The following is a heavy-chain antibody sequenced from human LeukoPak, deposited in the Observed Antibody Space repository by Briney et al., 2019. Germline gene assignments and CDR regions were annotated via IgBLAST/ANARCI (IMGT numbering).Heavy chain of an antibody. D-gene: IGHD6-19*01. Sequence: GESLKISCKGSGYSFTSYWIGWVRQMPGKGLEWMGIVYPGDSDTRYSPSFQGQVTISADKSISTAYLQWSSLKASDTAMYYCARRAGTYYYYMDVWGKGTTVTVSS. CDR3: ARRAGTYYYYMDV. CDR1: GYSFTSYW. V-gene: IGHV5-51*01. CDR2: VYPGDSDT. J-gene: IGHJ6*03.